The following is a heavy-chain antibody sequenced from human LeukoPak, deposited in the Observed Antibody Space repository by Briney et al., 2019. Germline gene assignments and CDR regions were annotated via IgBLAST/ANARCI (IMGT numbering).Heavy chain of an antibody. J-gene: IGHJ6*02. CDR3: TKGENGMDV. CDR2: ISDSSSYI. V-gene: IGHV3-21*01. Sequence: AGGSLLLSFAAPGFPLLSYRMNRGPQAPGEGLEWVSSISDSSSYIYPADSVKGRFTISRDNAKNSVYLQMNSLRAEDTATYYCTKGENGMDVWGQGTTVTVSS. CDR1: GFPLLSYR. D-gene: IGHD1-26*01.